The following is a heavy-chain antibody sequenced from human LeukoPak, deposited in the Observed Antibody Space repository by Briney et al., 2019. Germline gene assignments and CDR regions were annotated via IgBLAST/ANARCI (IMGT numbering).Heavy chain of an antibody. CDR2: IYTSGST. CDR3: ARDTAFVAFDI. Sequence: SETLSLTCTVSGGSISSYYWSWIRPPAGKGLEWIGRIYTSGSTNYNPSLKSRVTISVDKSKNQFSLKLSSVTAADTAVYYCARDTAFVAFDIWGQGTMVTVSS. J-gene: IGHJ3*02. D-gene: IGHD5-18*01. CDR1: GGSISSYY. V-gene: IGHV4-4*07.